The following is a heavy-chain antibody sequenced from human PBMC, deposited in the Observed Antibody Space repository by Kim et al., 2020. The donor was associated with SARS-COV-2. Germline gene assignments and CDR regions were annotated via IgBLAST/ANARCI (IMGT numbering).Heavy chain of an antibody. D-gene: IGHD2-21*02. J-gene: IGHJ6*02. CDR3: ARHKLYCCGDCYSPKFFYGLDV. Sequence: GESLKISCKGSGYNVNNNWIGWVRQMPGKGLEWMGVIYPDDSDTTYSPSFQGQVTISADKSISTTYLQWSSLKASDTAIYYCARHKLYCCGDCYSPKFFYGLDVWGQGTAVTVSS. CDR2: IYPDDSDT. CDR1: GYNVNNNW. V-gene: IGHV5-51*01.